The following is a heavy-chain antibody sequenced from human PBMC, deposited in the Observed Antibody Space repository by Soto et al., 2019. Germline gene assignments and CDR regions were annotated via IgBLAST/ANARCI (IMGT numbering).Heavy chain of an antibody. D-gene: IGHD1-1*01. V-gene: IGHV3-23*01. CDR1: ESAFSRFA. CDR2: VSGSGDRA. J-gene: IGHJ4*02. Sequence: GSMRLSCAASESAFSRFAIRWVRQAPGKGPEWVSAVSGSGDRAYYADSVKGRFTISRDNSKNSLYLQMNDLRAEDTAIYYCAKPTGTVFWWGQGALVTVSS. CDR3: AKPTGTVFW.